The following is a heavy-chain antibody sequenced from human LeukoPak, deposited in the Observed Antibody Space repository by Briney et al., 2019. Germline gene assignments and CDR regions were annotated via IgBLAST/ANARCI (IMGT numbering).Heavy chain of an antibody. J-gene: IGHJ4*02. CDR2: IKQDGSEK. D-gene: IGHD5-18*01. CDR1: GFTFSSYW. CDR3: ARSSIIFQPWWVY. V-gene: IGHV3-7*01. Sequence: PGGSLRLSCAASGFTFSSYWMSWVRQAPGKGLEWVANIKQDGSEKYYVDSVKGRFTISRDNAKNSLYLQMNSLRAEDTAVYYCARSSIIFQPWWVYWGQGTLVTVSS.